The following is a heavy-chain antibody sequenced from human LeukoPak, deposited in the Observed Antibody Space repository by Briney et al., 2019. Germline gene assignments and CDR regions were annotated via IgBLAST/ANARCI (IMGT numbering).Heavy chain of an antibody. J-gene: IGHJ3*02. Sequence: GGSLRLSCAASGFTVSNNYMNWVRQAPGKGLEWASVIYSVATTYYADSVKGRFTISRDNSKNTLHLQMNSLRAEDTAVYYCTRDGYNGGGFDIWGLGTMVTVSS. V-gene: IGHV3-53*01. CDR1: GFTVSNNY. CDR3: TRDGYNGGGFDI. D-gene: IGHD5-24*01. CDR2: IYSVATT.